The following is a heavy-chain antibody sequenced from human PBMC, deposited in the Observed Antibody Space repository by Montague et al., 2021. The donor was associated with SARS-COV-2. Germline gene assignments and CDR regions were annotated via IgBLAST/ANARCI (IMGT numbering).Heavy chain of an antibody. CDR2: IYYSGST. CDR3: ARGGYFYDILTGYYNDYYYYMDV. V-gene: IGHV4-59*08. Sequence: SETLSLTCTVSGGSISSYYWSWIRQPPGKGLEGIGYIYYSGSTNYNPSLKSRVTISVDTSKNQFSLKLSSVTAADTAVYYCARGGYFYDILTGYYNDYYYYMDVWGKGTTVTVSS. D-gene: IGHD3-9*01. CDR1: GGSISSYY. J-gene: IGHJ6*03.